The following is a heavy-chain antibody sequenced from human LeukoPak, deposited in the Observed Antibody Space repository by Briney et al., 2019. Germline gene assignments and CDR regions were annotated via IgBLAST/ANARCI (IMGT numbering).Heavy chain of an antibody. J-gene: IGHJ4*02. V-gene: IGHV4-59*08. CDR3: ARHQDRGYSGYDDY. D-gene: IGHD5-12*01. CDR1: GGSISSYY. CDR2: IYYSGST. Sequence: SETLSLTCTVSGGSISSYYWSWIRQPPGKGLEWIGYIYYSGSTNYNPSLKSRVTISVDTSKNQFSLKLSSVTAADTAVYYCARHQDRGYSGYDDYWGQGTLVTVSS.